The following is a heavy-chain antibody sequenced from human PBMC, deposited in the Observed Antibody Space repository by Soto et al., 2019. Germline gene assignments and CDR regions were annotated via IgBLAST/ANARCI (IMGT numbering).Heavy chain of an antibody. CDR3: ARMGLSGWYGNYYYYYGMDV. CDR1: GYSFTSYW. D-gene: IGHD6-19*01. Sequence: GESLKISCKGSGYSFTSYWIGWVRQMPGKGLEWMGIIYPGDSDTRYSPSFQGQVTISADKSISTAYLQWSSLKASDTAMYYCARMGLSGWYGNYYYYYGMDVWGQGTTVTVSS. CDR2: IYPGDSDT. J-gene: IGHJ6*02. V-gene: IGHV5-51*01.